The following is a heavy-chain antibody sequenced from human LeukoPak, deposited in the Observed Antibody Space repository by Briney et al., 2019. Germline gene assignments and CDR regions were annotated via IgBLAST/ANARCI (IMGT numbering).Heavy chain of an antibody. Sequence: PGGSLRPSCAASGFTFSSYSMTWVRQAPGKGLEWVSSMSSGSRYIYYADSVRGRFTISRDNAKNPLYLLMNSLRAEDTAVYYCARDRPTGASRLFVVQWGQGTLATVSS. V-gene: IGHV3-21*01. CDR3: ARDRPTGASRLFVVQ. CDR1: GFTFSSYS. CDR2: MSSGSRYI. D-gene: IGHD3-3*01. J-gene: IGHJ4*02.